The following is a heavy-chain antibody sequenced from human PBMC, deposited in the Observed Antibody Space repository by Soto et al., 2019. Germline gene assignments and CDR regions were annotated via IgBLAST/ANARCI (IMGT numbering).Heavy chain of an antibody. CDR1: GFTFSSSS. CDR2: MSSSGGTI. J-gene: IGHJ6*02. V-gene: IGHV3-48*02. Sequence: EVQLVESGGGLAQPGGSLRLSCAASGFTFSSSSMNWVRQAPGKGLEWVSYMSSSGGTIYYADSVKGRFTISRDNAKNSLYLQVNSLRDEDTAVYYCARACRDYYNYVMDVWGQGTTVSVSS. CDR3: ARACRDYYNYVMDV.